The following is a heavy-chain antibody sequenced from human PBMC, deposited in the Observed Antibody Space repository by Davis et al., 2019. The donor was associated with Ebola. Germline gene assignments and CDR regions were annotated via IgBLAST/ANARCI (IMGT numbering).Heavy chain of an antibody. Sequence: GGSLRLSCSASGFIFSTYVMSWVRQAPGKGLEWVSTYGTSADTYYADSVKGRFTISRDNSKNTLYLQMNSLRVQDTAVYYCARDPDTSGYYSWFDPWGQGTLVTVSS. CDR2: GTSADT. CDR1: GFIFSTYV. D-gene: IGHD2/OR15-2a*01. J-gene: IGHJ5*02. V-gene: IGHV3-23*01. CDR3: ARDPDTSGYYSWFDP.